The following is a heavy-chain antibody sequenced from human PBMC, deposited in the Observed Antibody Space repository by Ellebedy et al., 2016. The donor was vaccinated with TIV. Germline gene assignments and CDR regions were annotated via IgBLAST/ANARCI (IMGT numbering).Heavy chain of an antibody. D-gene: IGHD6-13*01. V-gene: IGHV4-31*03. Sequence: MPSETLSLTCTVSGGSISRGSYYWNWIRQYPGKGLEWIGSTYYSGSTYYNPSLKSRVNVSVDTSKNQFSLNLSSVTAADTAAYYCARGKFAAAGIDYWGQGTLVTVSS. J-gene: IGHJ4*02. CDR1: GGSISRGSYY. CDR2: TYYSGST. CDR3: ARGKFAAAGIDY.